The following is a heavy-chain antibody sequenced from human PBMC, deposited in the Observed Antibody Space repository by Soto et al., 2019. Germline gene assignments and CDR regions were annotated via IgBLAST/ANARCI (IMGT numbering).Heavy chain of an antibody. J-gene: IGHJ6*02. CDR1: GDSMSTYY. CDR3: AKGGGWNDV. CDR2: IYDGRTT. Sequence: LSLTCSVSGDSMSTYYWTWIRQPPGKGLEWIGYIYDGRTTDYNPSLKSRVAISVDTSKNQFSLKLSSVTAADTAMYYCAKGGGWNDVWGQGTTVTVSS. V-gene: IGHV4-59*01. D-gene: IGHD3-16*01.